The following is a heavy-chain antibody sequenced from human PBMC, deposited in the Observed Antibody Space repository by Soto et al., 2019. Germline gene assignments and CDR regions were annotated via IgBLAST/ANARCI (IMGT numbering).Heavy chain of an antibody. Sequence: AVKVYCKSSGGTFSSYAISWVRQAPGQGLEWMGGIIPIFGTANYAQKFQGRVTITADESTSTAYMELSSLRSEDTAVYYGARDGDVYYSSYYYHYVMACWGQGTTVTGS. D-gene: IGHD3-10*01. J-gene: IGHJ6*02. CDR1: GGTFSSYA. CDR3: ARDGDVYYSSYYYHYVMAC. V-gene: IGHV1-69*01. CDR2: IIPIFGTA.